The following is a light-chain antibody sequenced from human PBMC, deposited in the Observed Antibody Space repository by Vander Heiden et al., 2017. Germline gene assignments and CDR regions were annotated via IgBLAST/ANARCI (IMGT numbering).Light chain of an antibody. J-gene: IGLJ3*02. CDR2: QES. Sequence: SSELTQPPSVSVSPGQTASITCSGAKLGYNSACWYQPKPGQSPVLVIYQESKRPAGIPERFSGSNSGNTATLTISGTQARDEADYYCQAVDSSTAVFGGGTKLTVL. CDR1: KLGYNS. V-gene: IGLV3-1*01. CDR3: QAVDSSTAV.